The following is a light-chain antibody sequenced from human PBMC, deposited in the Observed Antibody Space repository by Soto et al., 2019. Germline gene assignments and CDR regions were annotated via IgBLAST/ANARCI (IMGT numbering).Light chain of an antibody. Sequence: EIVLRQSPGTQSLSPGERATLYCRASQNVDSNYLAWYQQKPGQAPRIIIFGASGRATGIPDRFSGSGSGTDFTLTISRLEPEDFAVYYCQQYGSLSWTFGQGSKVDI. CDR3: QQYGSLSWT. CDR1: QNVDSNY. V-gene: IGKV3-20*01. CDR2: GAS. J-gene: IGKJ1*01.